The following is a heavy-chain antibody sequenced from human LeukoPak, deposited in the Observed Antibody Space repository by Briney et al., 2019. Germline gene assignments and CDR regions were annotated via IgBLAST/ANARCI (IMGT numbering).Heavy chain of an antibody. CDR3: ARHYDTSGSPFDY. CDR1: GGSISSGDYY. D-gene: IGHD3-22*01. Sequence: SETLSLTCTVSGGSISSGDYYWSWIRQPPGKGLEWIGYIYYSGSTYYNPSLKSRVTVSVHTSKNQFSLKLSSVTAADTAVYYCARHYDTSGSPFDYWGQGTLVTVSS. J-gene: IGHJ4*02. CDR2: IYYSGST. V-gene: IGHV4-30-4*01.